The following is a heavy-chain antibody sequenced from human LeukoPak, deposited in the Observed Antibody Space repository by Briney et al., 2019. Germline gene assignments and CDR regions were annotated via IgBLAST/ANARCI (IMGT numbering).Heavy chain of an antibody. CDR1: GGSISSGGYY. D-gene: IGHD2-2*01. CDR3: ARGSDSTDAFDI. V-gene: IGHV4-31*03. J-gene: IGHJ3*02. CDR2: IYYSGST. Sequence: PSQTLSLTCTVSGGSISSGGYYWSWIRQHPGKGLEWIGYIYYSGSTYYNPSLKSRVTISVDTSKNQFSLKLSSVTAADTAVYYCARGSDSTDAFDIWGQGTMVTVSS.